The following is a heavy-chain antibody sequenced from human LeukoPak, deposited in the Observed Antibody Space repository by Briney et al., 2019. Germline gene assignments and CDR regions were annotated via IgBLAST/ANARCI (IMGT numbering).Heavy chain of an antibody. Sequence: SETLSLTCTVSGGSLSSYYWNWIRQPAGKGLEWIGRIYTSGSTNYNPSLKSRVTMSVDTSKNQFSLKLSSVTAADTAVYYCARDKSRTYGSADAFDIWGQGTMVTVSS. CDR3: ARDKSRTYGSADAFDI. J-gene: IGHJ3*02. CDR2: IYTSGST. V-gene: IGHV4-4*07. CDR1: GGSLSSYY. D-gene: IGHD3-10*01.